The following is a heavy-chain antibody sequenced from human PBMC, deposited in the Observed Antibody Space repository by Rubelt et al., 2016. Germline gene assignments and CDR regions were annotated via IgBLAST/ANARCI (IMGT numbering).Heavy chain of an antibody. D-gene: IGHD1-7*01. J-gene: IGHJ6*02. Sequence: HVQLQESGPGLVKPSENLSLTCAVSGDTSLHFWSWVRQPPGKGLEWIWFIYHGGRTNSNPSLNSRDNRSSDPSKTHISLNLTSGTATDTAVYYCARHYNWDYDAFGDMGVWGQGTTVTVSS. CDR1: GDTSLHF. CDR2: IYHGGRT. V-gene: IGHV4-59*08. CDR3: ARHYNWDYDAFGDMGV.